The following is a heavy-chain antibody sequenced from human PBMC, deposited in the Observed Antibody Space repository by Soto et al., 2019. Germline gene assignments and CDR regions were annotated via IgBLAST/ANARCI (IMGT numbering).Heavy chain of an antibody. Sequence: SVKVSCKFSGYTFSSYGISWVRQAPGQGLEWMGWLSGYNGDTNYAQKFQGRVTMTTDSSTTTTYMELRSLRSDDTAVYYCARGTSVDYWGQGTLVTVSS. V-gene: IGHV1-18*04. CDR3: ARGTSVDY. J-gene: IGHJ4*02. CDR2: LSGYNGDT. CDR1: GYTFSSYG.